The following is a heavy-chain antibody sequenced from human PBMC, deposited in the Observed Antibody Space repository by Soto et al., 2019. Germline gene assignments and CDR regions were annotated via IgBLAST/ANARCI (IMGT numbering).Heavy chain of an antibody. Sequence: SETLSLTCTVSGGSVRNGMYYWSWIRQPTGKGLEWIGNLYFTGTPISSPPLKSRVIMSVDTYKDQSFQKLTSVTAAGTAVYYCARYHKNADCRHLCYFDYWNLGTLVTVS. D-gene: IGHD2-21*02. J-gene: IGHJ4*02. CDR2: LYFTGTP. V-gene: IGHV4-61*01. CDR3: ARYHKNADCRHLCYFDY. CDR1: GGSVRNGMYY.